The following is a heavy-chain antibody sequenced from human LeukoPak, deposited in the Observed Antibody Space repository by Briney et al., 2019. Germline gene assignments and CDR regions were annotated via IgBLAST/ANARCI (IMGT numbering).Heavy chain of an antibody. D-gene: IGHD5-24*01. J-gene: IGHJ4*02. CDR2: ISYDGSNK. CDR3: AKGDGYNYYFDY. Sequence: GGSLRLSCAASGFTFSSYGMDWVRQAPGKGLEWVAVISYDGSNKYYADSVKGRFTISRDNSKNTLYLQMNSLRAEDTAVYYCAKGDGYNYYFDYWGQGTLVTVSS. CDR1: GFTFSSYG. V-gene: IGHV3-30*18.